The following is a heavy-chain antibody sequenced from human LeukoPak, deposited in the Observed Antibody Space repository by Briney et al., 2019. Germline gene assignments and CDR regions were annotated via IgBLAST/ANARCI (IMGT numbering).Heavy chain of an antibody. V-gene: IGHV3-30*18. CDR3: AKDNRITMVRGVITAPFDY. CDR1: GFTFSSYG. J-gene: IGHJ4*02. CDR2: ISYDGSNK. Sequence: GGSLRLSCAASGFTFSSYGMHWVRQAPGKGLEWVAVISYDGSNKYYADSVKGRFTISRDNSKNTLYLQMNSLRAEDTAVYYCAKDNRITMVRGVITAPFDYWGQGTLVTVSS. D-gene: IGHD3-10*01.